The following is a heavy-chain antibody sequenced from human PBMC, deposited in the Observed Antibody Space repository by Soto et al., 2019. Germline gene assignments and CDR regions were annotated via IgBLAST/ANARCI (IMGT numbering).Heavy chain of an antibody. V-gene: IGHV1-69*13. D-gene: IGHD5-18*01. Sequence: ASVKVSCKASGGTFSSYAISWVRQAPGQGLEWMGGIIPIFGTANYAQKFQGRVTITADESTSTAYMELSSLRSEDTAVYYCALGARTVYSYGYAFDIWGQGTMVTVSS. CDR3: ALGARTVYSYGYAFDI. J-gene: IGHJ3*02. CDR2: IIPIFGTA. CDR1: GGTFSSYA.